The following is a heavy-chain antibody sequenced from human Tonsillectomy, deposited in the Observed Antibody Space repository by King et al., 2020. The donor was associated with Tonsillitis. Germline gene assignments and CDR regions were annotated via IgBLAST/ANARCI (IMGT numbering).Heavy chain of an antibody. Sequence: VQLVESGGGLVQPGGSLRLSCAASGFMFSNFAMSWVRQAPGKGLGWVSGISGSGGDTYYADSVEGRFTISRDNFKNTLYLQMNSLRAEDTAVYYCRGATKVRAVTDAFDIWGPGTMVTVSS. J-gene: IGHJ3*02. D-gene: IGHD3-10*01. CDR2: ISGSGGDT. CDR3: RGATKVRAVTDAFDI. CDR1: GFMFSNFA. V-gene: IGHV3-23*04.